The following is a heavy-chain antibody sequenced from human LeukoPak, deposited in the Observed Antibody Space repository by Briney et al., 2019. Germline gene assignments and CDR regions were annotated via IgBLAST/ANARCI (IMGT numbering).Heavy chain of an antibody. V-gene: IGHV3-11*01. CDR1: GFTFSDYY. J-gene: IGHJ4*02. CDR2: ISSGSTI. Sequence: PGGSLRLSCAASGFTFSDYYMSWIRQAPGKGLEWVSYISSGSTIYYADSVKGRFTISRDNAKNSLYLQMNSLRAEDTAVYYCAREEAGTDYWGQGTLVTVSS. CDR3: AREEAGTDY. D-gene: IGHD6-19*01.